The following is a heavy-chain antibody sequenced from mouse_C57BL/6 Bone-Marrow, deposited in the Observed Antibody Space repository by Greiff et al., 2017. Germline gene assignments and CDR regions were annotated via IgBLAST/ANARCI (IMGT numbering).Heavy chain of an antibody. CDR1: GYTFTSYG. J-gene: IGHJ4*01. CDR3: SRSEYYARDY. Sequence: QVQLQQSGAELARPGASVKLSCKASGYTFTSYGISWVKQRTGQGLEWIGEIYPRSGTTYYNEKFKGKATLTADKSSSTAYMELRSLTSEDSAVYFCSRSEYYARDYWGQGTSVTVAS. V-gene: IGHV1-81*01. CDR2: IYPRSGTT.